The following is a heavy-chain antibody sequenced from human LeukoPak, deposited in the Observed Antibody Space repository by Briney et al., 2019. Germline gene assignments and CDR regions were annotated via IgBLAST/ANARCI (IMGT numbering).Heavy chain of an antibody. CDR3: ARQPAFSSTGYAFDI. CDR1: GYSFPSYW. Sequence: GESLKISCKGSGYSFPSYWIGWVRQMPGKGLEWMGIIYPGDSDTSYSPSFQGQVTISAVKSISTAYLQWSSLKASDTAMYYCARQPAFSSTGYAFDIWGQGTLVTVSS. V-gene: IGHV5-51*01. CDR2: IYPGDSDT. D-gene: IGHD6-13*01. J-gene: IGHJ4*02.